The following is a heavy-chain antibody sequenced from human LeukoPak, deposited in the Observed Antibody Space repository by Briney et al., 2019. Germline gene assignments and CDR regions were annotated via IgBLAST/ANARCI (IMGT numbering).Heavy chain of an antibody. CDR1: GGSISSRSFS. D-gene: IGHD4-17*01. V-gene: IGHV4-39*01. CDR3: ARYDTTVTITLDN. Sequence: SETLSLTFSVSGGSISSRSFSWGWIRQPPGKGLGWIGNIYYGGSTYYNPSLNSRVTISVDTSKDQLSLKLTSVTATDTAVYYCARYDTTVTITLDNWGQGTLVTVSS. CDR2: IYYGGST. J-gene: IGHJ4*02.